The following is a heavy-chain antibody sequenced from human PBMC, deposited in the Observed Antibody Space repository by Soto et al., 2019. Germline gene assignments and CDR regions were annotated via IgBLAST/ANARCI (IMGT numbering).Heavy chain of an antibody. D-gene: IGHD1-26*01. CDR1: GFTFKDHT. J-gene: IGHJ4*02. Sequence: GGSLRLSCAASGFTFKDHTMNWVRQAPGKGLERVSSISSSGGNKFYADSVKGRFTISRDNAKDSLFLQMNSLRDEDTAMYYCARIFSPRGSTFYSDCWGQGTPVTVSS. CDR3: ARIFSPRGSTFYSDC. CDR2: ISSSGGNK. V-gene: IGHV3-21*01.